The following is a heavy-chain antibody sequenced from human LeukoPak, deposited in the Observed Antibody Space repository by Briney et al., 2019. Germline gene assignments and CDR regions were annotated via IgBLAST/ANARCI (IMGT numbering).Heavy chain of an antibody. V-gene: IGHV1-8*02. CDR1: GYTFSSYD. D-gene: IGHD6-6*01. Sequence: ASVKVSCKASGYTFSSYDINWVRQATGQGLEWMGWMNPNSGNRGYAQKFQGRVTMTRDMSTSTVYMELSSLRSEDTAVYYCAGPSYSSSSFDYWGQGTLVTVSS. CDR3: AGPSYSSSSFDY. J-gene: IGHJ4*02. CDR2: MNPNSGNR.